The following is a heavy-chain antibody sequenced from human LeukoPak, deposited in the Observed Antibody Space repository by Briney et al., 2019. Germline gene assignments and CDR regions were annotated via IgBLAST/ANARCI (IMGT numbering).Heavy chain of an antibody. V-gene: IGHV4-34*01. Sequence: SETLSLTCAVYGGSFSGYYWSWIRQPPGTGLEWIGEINHSGSTNYNPSPKSRVTISVDTSKNQFSLKLSSVTAADTAVYYCASSYFPAGVYYFDYWGQGTLVTVSS. CDR3: ASSYFPAGVYYFDY. J-gene: IGHJ4*02. D-gene: IGHD7-27*01. CDR1: GGSFSGYY. CDR2: INHSGST.